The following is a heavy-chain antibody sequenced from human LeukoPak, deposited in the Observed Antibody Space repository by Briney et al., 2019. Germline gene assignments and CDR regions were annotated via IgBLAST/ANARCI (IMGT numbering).Heavy chain of an antibody. CDR3: ASGGVMVRDSVTNPYYFDY. V-gene: IGHV4-59*01. J-gene: IGHJ4*02. CDR2: MDNSGST. D-gene: IGHD3-10*01. Sequence: PSQTLSLTCTVSPGSISSYCWSWIRQPPGEGLEWNGYMDNSGSTNYNPSLKSRVTISVDTAKNQSSLKLRSVTAADTAVYYCASGGVMVRDSVTNPYYFDYWGQGPLVTVSS. CDR1: PGSISSYC.